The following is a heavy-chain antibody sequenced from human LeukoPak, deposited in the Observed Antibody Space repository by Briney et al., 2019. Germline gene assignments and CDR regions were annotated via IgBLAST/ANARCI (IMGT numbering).Heavy chain of an antibody. CDR3: ARVVLGRRWLQTSYYYGMDV. D-gene: IGHD5-24*01. V-gene: IGHV1-69*13. Sequence: ASVKVSCKASGGTFISYAISWVRQAPGQGLEWMGGIIPIFGTANYAQKFQGRVTITADESTSTAYLELSSLTSEGTAVYYCARVVLGRRWLQTSYYYGMDVWGQGTTVTVSS. CDR2: IIPIFGTA. CDR1: GGTFISYA. J-gene: IGHJ6*02.